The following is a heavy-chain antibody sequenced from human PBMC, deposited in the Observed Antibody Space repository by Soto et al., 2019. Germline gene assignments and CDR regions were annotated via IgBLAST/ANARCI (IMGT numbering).Heavy chain of an antibody. CDR3: ARGLWFGEFHFDY. J-gene: IGHJ4*02. CDR1: GYSFTYYA. V-gene: IGHV1-3*01. D-gene: IGHD3-10*01. Sequence: QVQLVQSGAEMTKPGASVRVSCKTSGYSFTYYALHWVRQAPGQRPEWMGWINGRTGDTKYSRKFQGRVTFTRDTSASAAYLDLSSLISDDTAVYYCARGLWFGEFHFDYWGQGSPVTVSS. CDR2: INGRTGDT.